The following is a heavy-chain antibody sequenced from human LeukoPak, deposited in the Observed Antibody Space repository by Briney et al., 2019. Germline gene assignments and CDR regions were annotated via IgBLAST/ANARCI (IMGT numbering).Heavy chain of an antibody. CDR3: ARDRIFGVVIINWFDP. CDR2: INPNSGGT. D-gene: IGHD3-3*02. V-gene: IGHV1-2*02. Sequence: ASVKVSCKASGYTFTGYYMHWVRQAPGQGLEWMGWINPNSGGTNYAQKFQGRVTMTRDTSISTAYMGLSRLRSDDTAVYYCARDRIFGVVIINWFDPWGQGTLVTVSS. CDR1: GYTFTGYY. J-gene: IGHJ5*02.